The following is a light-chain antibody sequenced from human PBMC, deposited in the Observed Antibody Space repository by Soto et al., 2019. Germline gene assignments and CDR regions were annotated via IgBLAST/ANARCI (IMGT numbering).Light chain of an antibody. Sequence: EIVLTQSPGTLSLSLGERATLSCRASQSVSSSYLAWYQQKPGQAPRLLIYGASSRATGIPDRFGGSGSGTDFTLTITRLEPEDFAVYYCQQYGSSPWTFGQGTKVEI. CDR2: GAS. V-gene: IGKV3-20*01. CDR3: QQYGSSPWT. CDR1: QSVSSSY. J-gene: IGKJ1*01.